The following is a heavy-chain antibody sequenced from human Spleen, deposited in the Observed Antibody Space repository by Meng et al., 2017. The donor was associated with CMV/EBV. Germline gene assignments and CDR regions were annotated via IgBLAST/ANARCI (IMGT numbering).Heavy chain of an antibody. Sequence: QVQLVQSGAELGKPGASVKVSCKASGYTFTSYGISWVRQAPGQGLEWMGWISAYNGNTNYAQKLQGRVTMTTDTSTSTAYMELRSLRSDDTAVYYCARVALDGWELLRIDYWGQGTLVTVSS. CDR3: ARVALDGWELLRIDY. J-gene: IGHJ4*02. V-gene: IGHV1-18*01. CDR2: ISAYNGNT. CDR1: GYTFTSYG. D-gene: IGHD1-26*01.